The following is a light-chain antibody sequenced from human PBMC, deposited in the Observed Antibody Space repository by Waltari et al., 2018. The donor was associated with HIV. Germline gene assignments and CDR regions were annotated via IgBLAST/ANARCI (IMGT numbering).Light chain of an antibody. V-gene: IGLV2-14*01. J-gene: IGLJ3*02. CDR3: SSYTSSSTLWV. Sequence: QSALPQPDSVSGSPGQSITISFTGTSSDVGGFNYVSWYQQHPGKAPKLMIYEVSNRPSGVSNRFSGSKSGNTASLTISGLQAEDEADYYCSSYTSSSTLWVFGGGTKLTVL. CDR2: EVS. CDR1: SSDVGGFNY.